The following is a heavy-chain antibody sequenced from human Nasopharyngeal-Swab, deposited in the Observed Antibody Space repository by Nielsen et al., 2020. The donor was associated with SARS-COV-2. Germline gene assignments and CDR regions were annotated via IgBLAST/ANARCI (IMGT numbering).Heavy chain of an antibody. CDR2: INHSGST. Sequence: RQAPGKGLEWIGEINHSGSTNYNPSLKSRVTISVDTSKNQFSLKLSSVTAADTAVYYCARVTLGEDSYGDNWFDPWGQGTLVTVSS. J-gene: IGHJ5*02. V-gene: IGHV4-34*01. CDR3: ARVTLGEDSYGDNWFDP. D-gene: IGHD5-18*01.